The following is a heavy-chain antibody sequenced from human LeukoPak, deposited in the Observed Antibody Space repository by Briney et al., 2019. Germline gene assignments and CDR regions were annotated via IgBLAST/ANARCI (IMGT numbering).Heavy chain of an antibody. CDR2: IYPGDSDT. V-gene: IGHV5-51*01. CDR3: ASPDYYDSSGYSPGVGY. J-gene: IGHJ4*02. Sequence: GESLTISCKGSGYSFTSYWIGWARQMPGKGLEWMGIIYPGDSDTRYSPSFQGQVTISADKSISTAYLQWSSLKASDTAMYYCASPDYYDSSGYSPGVGYWGQGTLVTVSS. CDR1: GYSFTSYW. D-gene: IGHD3-22*01.